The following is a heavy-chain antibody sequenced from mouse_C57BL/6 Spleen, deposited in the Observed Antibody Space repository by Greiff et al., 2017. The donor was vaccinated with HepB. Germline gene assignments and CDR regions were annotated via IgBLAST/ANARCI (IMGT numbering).Heavy chain of an antibody. J-gene: IGHJ4*01. Sequence: QVQLQQSGPGLVQPSQSLSITCTVSGFSLTSYGVHWVRQSPGKGLEWLGVIWRGGSTDYNAAFMSRLSITKDNSKSQVFFKMNSLQADDTAIYYCAKNPYGYDGPYAMDYWGQGTSVTVSS. CDR2: IWRGGST. CDR3: AKNPYGYDGPYAMDY. D-gene: IGHD2-2*01. CDR1: GFSLTSYG. V-gene: IGHV2-5*01.